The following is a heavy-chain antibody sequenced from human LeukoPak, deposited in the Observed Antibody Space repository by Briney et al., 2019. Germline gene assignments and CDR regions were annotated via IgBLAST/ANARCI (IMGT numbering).Heavy chain of an antibody. CDR1: GFTFDDFT. Sequence: PGGSLRLSCAASGFTFDDFTMHWVRQAPGKGLEWVSLISWDGGSTYYADSVKGRFTISRDNNKNSLYLQMNSLRPEDTALYYCAKPRNDDEKALDIWGQGTMVSVSS. CDR3: AKPRNDDEKALDI. CDR2: ISWDGGST. V-gene: IGHV3-43*01. J-gene: IGHJ3*02. D-gene: IGHD1-14*01.